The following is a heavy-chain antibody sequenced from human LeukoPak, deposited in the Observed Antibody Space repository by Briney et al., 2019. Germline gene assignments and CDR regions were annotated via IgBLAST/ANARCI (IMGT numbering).Heavy chain of an antibody. D-gene: IGHD3-9*01. J-gene: IGHJ5*02. CDR1: GGSISSGGYY. CDR3: AREDYDILTGLRGFDP. Sequence: SQTLSLTCTVSGGSISSGGYYWSWIRQHPGKGLEWIGYFYYSGSTYYNPSLKSRVTISVDTSKNQFSLKLSSVTAADTAVYYCAREDYDILTGLRGFDPWGQGTLVTVSS. CDR2: FYYSGST. V-gene: IGHV4-31*03.